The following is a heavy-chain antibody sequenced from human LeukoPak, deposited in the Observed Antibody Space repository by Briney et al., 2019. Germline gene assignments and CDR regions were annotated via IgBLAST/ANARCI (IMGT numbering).Heavy chain of an antibody. CDR3: ARLRDGYNRPFDY. D-gene: IGHD5-24*01. J-gene: IGHJ4*02. V-gene: IGHV5-51*01. CDR1: GYSFTSYW. CDR2: IYAGDSDT. Sequence: GESLKISCKGSGYSFTSYWIGWVRQMPGKGLEWMGIIYAGDSDTRYGPSFQGQVTISAGKPISTAYLQWDSLKASDSAIYYCARLRDGYNRPFDYWGQGTLVTVSS.